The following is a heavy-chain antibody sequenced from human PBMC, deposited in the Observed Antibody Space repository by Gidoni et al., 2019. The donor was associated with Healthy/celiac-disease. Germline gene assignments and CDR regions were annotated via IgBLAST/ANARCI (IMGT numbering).Heavy chain of an antibody. D-gene: IGHD5-12*01. CDR2: IIPILGIA. CDR3: ARAVRWLQFISAFDI. CDR1: GGTFSSYA. Sequence: QVQLVQSGAEVKKPGSSVKVSCKASGGTFSSYAISWVRQAPGQGLEWMGRIIPILGIANYAQKFQGRVTITADKSTSTAYMELSSLRSEDTAVYYCARAVRWLQFISAFDIWGQGTMVTVSS. J-gene: IGHJ3*02. V-gene: IGHV1-69*04.